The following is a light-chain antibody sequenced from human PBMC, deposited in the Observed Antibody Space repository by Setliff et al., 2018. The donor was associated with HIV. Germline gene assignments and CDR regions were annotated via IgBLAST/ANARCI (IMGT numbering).Light chain of an antibody. J-gene: IGLJ1*01. Sequence: QSALTQPRSVSGSPGQSVTISCTGTNSDIGTYNYVSWYQQHPGKAPKLMIYDVTKRPSGVPDRFSGSKSVNTASLTISGIQTDDEADYYCCSYAGSSVSYVFGTGTKVTVL. CDR3: CSYAGSSVSYV. V-gene: IGLV2-11*01. CDR2: DVT. CDR1: NSDIGTYNY.